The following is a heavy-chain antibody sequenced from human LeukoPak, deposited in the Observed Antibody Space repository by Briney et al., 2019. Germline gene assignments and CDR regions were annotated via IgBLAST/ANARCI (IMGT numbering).Heavy chain of an antibody. D-gene: IGHD3-10*01. J-gene: IGHJ5*02. V-gene: IGHV3-23*01. CDR1: GFTFSSYA. CDR3: AKNGEVLSWFDP. CDR2: ISASGDRT. Sequence: GGSLRLYCAASGFTFSSYAMSWVRQAPGRGLEWVSAISASGDRTYYADSVKGRFTISRDNSKNTLYLQMNSLRAEDTAVYSCAKNGEVLSWFDPWGQGTLVTVSS.